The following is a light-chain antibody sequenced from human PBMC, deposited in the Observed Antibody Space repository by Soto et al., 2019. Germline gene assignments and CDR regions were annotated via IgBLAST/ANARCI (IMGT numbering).Light chain of an antibody. J-gene: IGKJ4*01. CDR2: GAS. CDR1: QSVNNN. V-gene: IGKV3D-15*01. CDR3: QQYNDWPVT. Sequence: VLTQSPGTLSLSPGERATLSCRASQSVNNNYLAWYQQKPGQSPRLLIHGASTRATGIAARFSGSGSGTEFTLTISGLQSEDFATYYCQQYNDWPVTFGGGTKVDI.